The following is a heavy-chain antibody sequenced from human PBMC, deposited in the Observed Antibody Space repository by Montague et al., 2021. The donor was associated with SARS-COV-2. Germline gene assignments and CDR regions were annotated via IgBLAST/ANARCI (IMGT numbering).Heavy chain of an antibody. D-gene: IGHD2-15*01. J-gene: IGHJ2*01. CDR1: GGSISSYY. Sequence: SETLSLTCTVSGGSISSYYWSWIRQPPGKGLEWIGYVHYSGSTNYNPSLKSRVTISVDTSKNRFSLKLKSVTSADTAVYYCARDSPISSGDHVEFDLWGRGTLVAVSA. CDR3: ARDSPISSGDHVEFDL. V-gene: IGHV4-59*01. CDR2: VHYSGST.